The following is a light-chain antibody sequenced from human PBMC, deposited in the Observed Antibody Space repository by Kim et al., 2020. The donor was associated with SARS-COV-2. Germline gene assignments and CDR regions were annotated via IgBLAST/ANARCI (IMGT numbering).Light chain of an antibody. CDR2: GAS. Sequence: SPGERATLSSRASRSVSSNLAWYQQKPGQARRLLSDGASTRATGIPARCSGSGSGTEFTLTISSLQSEDFAVYYCQQYNNWPPWTFGQGTKVDIK. CDR3: QQYNNWPPWT. V-gene: IGKV3-15*01. CDR1: RSVSSN. J-gene: IGKJ1*01.